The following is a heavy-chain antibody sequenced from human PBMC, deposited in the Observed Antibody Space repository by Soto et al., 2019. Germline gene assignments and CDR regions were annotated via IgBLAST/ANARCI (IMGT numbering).Heavy chain of an antibody. Sequence: GGSLRLSCAASGFTFSTYAMSWVRQAPGKGLEWVSAISSSRGSTYYADSVKGRFTISRDNSKNTLYLQMNSLRAEDTAVYYCAKGIQWELPFDYWGQGTLVTVSS. J-gene: IGHJ4*02. V-gene: IGHV3-23*01. CDR2: ISSSRGST. CDR1: GFTFSTYA. D-gene: IGHD1-26*01. CDR3: AKGIQWELPFDY.